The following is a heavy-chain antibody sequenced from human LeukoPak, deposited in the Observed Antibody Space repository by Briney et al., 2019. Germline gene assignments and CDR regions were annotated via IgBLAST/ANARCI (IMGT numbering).Heavy chain of an antibody. CDR3: ARVAGGKFQLDY. J-gene: IGHJ4*02. D-gene: IGHD6-13*01. CDR2: ITSTGTYI. Sequence: PGGSLRLSCAASGFAFSTYSMNWVRQAPGKGLEWISSITSTGTYIYYADSVKGRFTISRDNAKNSLYLQMNSLRAEDTAVYFCARVAGGKFQLDYWGQGTQVTVSS. CDR1: GFAFSTYS. V-gene: IGHV3-21*01.